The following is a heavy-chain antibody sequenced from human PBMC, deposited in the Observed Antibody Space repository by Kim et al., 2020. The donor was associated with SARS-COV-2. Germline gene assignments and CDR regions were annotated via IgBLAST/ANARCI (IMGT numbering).Heavy chain of an antibody. J-gene: IGHJ4*02. CDR1: GFTFSSYA. CDR3: ARGEVPELEQWLVSRCPDS. D-gene: IGHD6-19*01. CDR2: ISYDGSNK. V-gene: IGHV3-30*04. Sequence: GGSLRLSCAASGFTFSSYAMHWVRQAPGKGLEWVAVISYDGSNKYYADSVKGRFTISRDNSKNTLYLQMNSLRAEDTAVYYCARGEVPELEQWLVSRCPDSWGQRTLVTVSS.